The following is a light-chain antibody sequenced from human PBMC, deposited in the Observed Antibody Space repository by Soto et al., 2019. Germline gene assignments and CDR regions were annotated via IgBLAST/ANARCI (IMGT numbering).Light chain of an antibody. CDR1: QSVSSSY. CDR2: GAS. V-gene: IGKV3-20*01. Sequence: EIVLTQSPGTLSLSPGERATLSFSASQSVSSSYLAWYQQKPGPAPRLLIYGASSRATGIPDRFSGSGSGTDFTLTISRLEPEDFAVYYCQQYGSSTYTFGQGTKMEIK. CDR3: QQYGSSTYT. J-gene: IGKJ2*01.